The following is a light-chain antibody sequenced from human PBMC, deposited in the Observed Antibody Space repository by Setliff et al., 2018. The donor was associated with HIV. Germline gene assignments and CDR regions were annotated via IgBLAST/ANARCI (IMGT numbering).Light chain of an antibody. CDR1: SSDVGGYNH. V-gene: IGLV2-14*01. CDR3: TSFTTTGAYV. J-gene: IGLJ1*01. CDR2: EVT. Sequence: QSVLTQPASVSGSPGQSISISCTGTSSDVGGYNHVSWYQQEPDRAPKLVIYEVTNRPSGVSNRFSGSKSGNTASLTISGLQAEDEADYYCTSFTTTGAYVFGTGTKVTVL.